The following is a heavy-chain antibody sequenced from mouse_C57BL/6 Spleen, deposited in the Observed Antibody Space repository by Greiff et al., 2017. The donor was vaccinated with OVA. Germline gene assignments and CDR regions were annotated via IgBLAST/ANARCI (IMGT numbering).Heavy chain of an antibody. CDR2: IYPSDSET. V-gene: IGHV1-61*01. J-gene: IGHJ2*01. CDR3: ARGGYYDYFDY. CDR1: GYTFTRYW. D-gene: IGHD1-1*02. Sequence: QVQLQQPGAELVRPGSSVKLSCKASGYTFTRYWMDWVKQRPGQGLEWIGNIYPSDSETHYNQKFKDKTTLTVDKSSSTAYMQLSSLTSEDSAVYYCARGGYYDYFDYWGQGTTLTVSS.